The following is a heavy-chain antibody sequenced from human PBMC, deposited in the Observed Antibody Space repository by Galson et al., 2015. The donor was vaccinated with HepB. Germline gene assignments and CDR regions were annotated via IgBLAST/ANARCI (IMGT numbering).Heavy chain of an antibody. CDR2: ITGKGDST. Sequence: SLRLSCAASGFAFDSHAMSWVRQAPGRGLEWISGITGKGDSTFYADSVKGRFTVSKDNSNNMLYLQMNSLRAEDAVLYFCAKVFPEKTDGWYRQALYYFDSWGQGTRVTVSS. D-gene: IGHD6-19*01. CDR1: GFAFDSHA. V-gene: IGHV3-23*01. J-gene: IGHJ4*02. CDR3: AKVFPEKTDGWYRQALYYFDS.